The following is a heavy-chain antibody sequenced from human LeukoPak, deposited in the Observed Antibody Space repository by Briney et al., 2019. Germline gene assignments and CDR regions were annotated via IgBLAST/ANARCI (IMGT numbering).Heavy chain of an antibody. CDR3: VKVGYGSGTWGWFDP. CDR2: IYSGTV. CDR1: GASIGGHF. Sequence: MASETLSLTCNVSGASIGGHFWSWIRQSPGKGLGCIGYIYSGTVDYNPSLKSRATISGDTSKNQVSLNLKSVTTVDTAMYYCVKVGYGSGTWGWFDPWVQGILVTVST. J-gene: IGHJ5*02. D-gene: IGHD3-10*01. V-gene: IGHV4-59*11.